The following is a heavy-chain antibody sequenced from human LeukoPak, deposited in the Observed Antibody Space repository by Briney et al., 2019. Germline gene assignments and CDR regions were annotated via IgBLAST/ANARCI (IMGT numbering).Heavy chain of an antibody. CDR2: INPSGGST. CDR3: ARISMVRGVKKWFDP. J-gene: IGHJ5*02. Sequence: ASVKVSCKASGYTFTSYYMHWVRQAPGQGLEWMGIINPSGGSTSYAQKFQGRVTMTTDTSTSTAYMELRSLRSDDTAVYYCARISMVRGVKKWFDPWGQGTLVTVSS. D-gene: IGHD3-10*01. CDR1: GYTFTSYY. V-gene: IGHV1-46*01.